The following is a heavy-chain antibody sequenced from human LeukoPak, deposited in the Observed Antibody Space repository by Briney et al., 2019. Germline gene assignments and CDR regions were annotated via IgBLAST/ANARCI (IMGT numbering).Heavy chain of an antibody. CDR3: ARTQYCSSTSCYQSVSFDP. D-gene: IGHD2-2*01. Sequence: SETLSLTCTVSGGSISSYYWSWIRQPPGKGLEWIGYIYYSGSTNYNPSLESRVTISVDTSKNQFSLKLSSVTAADTAVYYCARTQYCSSTSCYQSVSFDPWGQGTLVTVPS. CDR1: GGSISSYY. J-gene: IGHJ5*02. CDR2: IYYSGST. V-gene: IGHV4-59*01.